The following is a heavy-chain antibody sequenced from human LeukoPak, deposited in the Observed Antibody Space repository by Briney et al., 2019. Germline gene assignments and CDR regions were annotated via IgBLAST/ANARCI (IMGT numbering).Heavy chain of an antibody. CDR3: TTTSSTNLALLGFDY. J-gene: IGHJ4*02. CDR1: GFTFSNAW. V-gene: IGHV3-15*01. CDR2: IKSKTDGGTT. Sequence: GGSLRLSCAASGFTFSNAWMSWVRQAPGKGLEWVGRIKSKTDGGTTDYAAPVKGRFTISRDDSKNTLYLQMNSLKTEDTAVYYCTTTSSTNLALLGFDYWGQGTLVTVSS. D-gene: IGHD2-2*01.